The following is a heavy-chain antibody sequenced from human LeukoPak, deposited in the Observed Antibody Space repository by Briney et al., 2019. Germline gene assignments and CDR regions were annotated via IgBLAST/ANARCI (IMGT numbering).Heavy chain of an antibody. V-gene: IGHV4-31*03. CDR1: GGSISSGGYY. J-gene: IGHJ4*02. D-gene: IGHD1-1*01. Sequence: SETLSLTCTVSGGSISSGGYYWSWIRQHPGKGLEWIGYIYYSGSTYYNPSLKSRVTISVDTSKNQFSLKLSSVTAADTAVYYCARWRNWHFDYWGQGTLVTVSS. CDR3: ARWRNWHFDY. CDR2: IYYSGST.